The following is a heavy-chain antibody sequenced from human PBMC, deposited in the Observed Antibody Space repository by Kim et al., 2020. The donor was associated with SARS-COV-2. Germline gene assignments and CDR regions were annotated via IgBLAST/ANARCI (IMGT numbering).Heavy chain of an antibody. J-gene: IGHJ5*02. CDR1: GGSISSYY. CDR2: IYYSGST. CDR3: ARDLTYCSSTSCYPTLKFDP. V-gene: IGHV4-59*01. D-gene: IGHD2-2*01. Sequence: SETLSLTCTVSGGSISSYYWSWIRQPPGKGLEWIGYIYYSGSTNYNPSLKSRVTISVDTSKNKCSLKLGSVTAADTAVYYCARDLTYCSSTSCYPTLKFDPWGQGTLVTVSS.